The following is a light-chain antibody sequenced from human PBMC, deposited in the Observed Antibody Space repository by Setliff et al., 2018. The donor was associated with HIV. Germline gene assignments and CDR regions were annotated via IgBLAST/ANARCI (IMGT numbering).Light chain of an antibody. CDR3: SSYTSGNTRV. Sequence: QSALTQPASVSGSPGPSITISCTGTSSDVGSYNLVSWYQQHPGKAPKLMIYEVSKRPSGVSNRFSGSKSGNTASLTISGLQAEDEADYYCSSYTSGNTRVFGTGTKVTVL. CDR1: SSDVGSYNL. J-gene: IGLJ1*01. V-gene: IGLV2-14*02. CDR2: EVS.